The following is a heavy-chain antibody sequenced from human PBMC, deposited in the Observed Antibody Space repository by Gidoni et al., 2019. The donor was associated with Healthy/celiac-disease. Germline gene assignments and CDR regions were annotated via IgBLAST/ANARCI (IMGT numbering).Heavy chain of an antibody. CDR3: AKIGSYCSSTSCPPEGHAFDI. D-gene: IGHD2-2*01. CDR2: IYYSGST. V-gene: IGHV4-59*08. CDR1: GGSISSYY. J-gene: IGHJ3*02. Sequence: QVQLQESGPGLVKPSETLSLTCTVSGGSISSYYWSWIRQPPGTGLEWIGYIYYSGSTNYNPSLKSRVTISVDTSKNQFSLKLSSVTAADTAVYYCAKIGSYCSSTSCPPEGHAFDIWGQGTMVTVSS.